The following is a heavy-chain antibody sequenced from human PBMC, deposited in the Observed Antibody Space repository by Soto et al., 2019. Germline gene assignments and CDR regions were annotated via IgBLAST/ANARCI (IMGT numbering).Heavy chain of an antibody. CDR2: IIPIFGTA. Sequence: QLQLVQSGSEVKKPGSSVNVSCKASGGTFSSYAISWVRQAPGHGLEWMGGIIPIFGTANYAQKFQGRVTITEDEYTSTDYMELSSLRSEDTGVYYCARSPKTYYYYGMDVWGQGTTVTVSS. V-gene: IGHV1-69*01. CDR3: ARSPKTYYYYGMDV. J-gene: IGHJ6*02. CDR1: GGTFSSYA.